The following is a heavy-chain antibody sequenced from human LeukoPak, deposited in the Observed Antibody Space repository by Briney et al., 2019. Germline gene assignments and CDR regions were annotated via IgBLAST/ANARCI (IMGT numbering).Heavy chain of an antibody. J-gene: IGHJ4*02. V-gene: IGHV4-59*01. D-gene: IGHD2-15*01. Sequence: PSETLSLTCAVSGGSIINYYWNWIRQPPGKGLEWIGQIYYSGSTNYNPSLKSRVTISVDTSKNQFSLKLSSVTAADTAIYYCARGRGGFYYFDYWGLGTMVTVSS. CDR3: ARGRGGFYYFDY. CDR2: IYYSGST. CDR1: GGSIINYY.